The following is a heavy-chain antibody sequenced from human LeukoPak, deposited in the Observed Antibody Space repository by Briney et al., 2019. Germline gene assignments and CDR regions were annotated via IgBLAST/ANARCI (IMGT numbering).Heavy chain of an antibody. J-gene: IGHJ4*02. Sequence: PGRSLRLSCAASGFTFDDYAMHWVRHAPGKGLEWVSGISWNSGSIGYADSVKGRFTISRDNAKNSLYLQMNSLRAEDTALYYCALAVAGTTIDYWGQGTLVSVSS. V-gene: IGHV3-9*01. CDR3: ALAVAGTTIDY. CDR2: ISWNSGSI. D-gene: IGHD6-19*01. CDR1: GFTFDDYA.